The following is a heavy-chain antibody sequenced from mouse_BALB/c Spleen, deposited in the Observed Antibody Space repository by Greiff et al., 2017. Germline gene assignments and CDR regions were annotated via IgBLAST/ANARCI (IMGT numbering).Heavy chain of an antibody. V-gene: IGHV1S81*02. Sequence: QVHVKQPGAELVKPGASVKLSCKASGYTFTSYWMHWVKQRPGQGLEWIGEINPSNGRTNYNEKFKSKATLTVDKSSSTAYMQLSSLTSEDSAVYYCARGNYGNSMDYWGQGTSVTVSS. J-gene: IGHJ4*01. CDR3: ARGNYGNSMDY. D-gene: IGHD2-1*01. CDR2: INPSNGRT. CDR1: GYTFTSYW.